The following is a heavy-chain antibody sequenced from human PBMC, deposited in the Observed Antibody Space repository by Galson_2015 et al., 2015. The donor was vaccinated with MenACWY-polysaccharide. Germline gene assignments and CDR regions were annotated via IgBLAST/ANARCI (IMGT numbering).Heavy chain of an antibody. CDR1: GLTFSNYH. J-gene: IGHJ4*02. Sequence: SLRLSCAASGLTFSNYHMNWVRQAPGKGLEWASYISSSSTIYYADSVKGRFTISRDNAKNSLYLQMNSLRAEDTAGYYCARVRIASPSFDYWGQGTLVTVSS. D-gene: IGHD6-13*01. CDR3: ARVRIASPSFDY. V-gene: IGHV3-69-1*01. CDR2: ISSSSTI.